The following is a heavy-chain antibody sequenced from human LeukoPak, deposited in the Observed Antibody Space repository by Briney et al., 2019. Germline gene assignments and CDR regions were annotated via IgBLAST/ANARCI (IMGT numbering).Heavy chain of an antibody. J-gene: IGHJ6*03. V-gene: IGHV3-23*01. D-gene: IGHD4/OR15-4a*01. CDR2: VSGIGDKP. CDR3: AKDHYGGNPRTNYYYYMDV. Sequence: PGGSLRLSCAASGFTFSNYAMSWVRQAPGKGLGWVSAVSGIGDKPYYADSVKGRFTISRDNSKNTLYLQMSSLRAEDTALYYCAKDHYGGNPRTNYYYYMDVWGKGTTVTVSS. CDR1: GFTFSNYA.